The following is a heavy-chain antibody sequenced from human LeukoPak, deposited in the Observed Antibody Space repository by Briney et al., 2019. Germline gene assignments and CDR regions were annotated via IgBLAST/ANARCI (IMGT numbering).Heavy chain of an antibody. V-gene: IGHV3-21*04. CDR3: VIHLVYYGSGSSAY. Sequence: GGSLRLSCAASGFTFSSYSMNWVRQAPGKGLEWVSSISSSSSYIYYADSVKGRFTISRDNAKNSLYLQMNSLRAEDTAVYYCVIHLVYYGSGSSAYWGQGTQVTVSS. CDR1: GFTFSSYS. J-gene: IGHJ4*02. CDR2: ISSSSSYI. D-gene: IGHD3-10*01.